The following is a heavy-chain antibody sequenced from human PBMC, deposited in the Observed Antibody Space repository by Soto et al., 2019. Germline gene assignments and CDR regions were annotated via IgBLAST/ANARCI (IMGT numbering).Heavy chain of an antibody. CDR2: IGTGSDT. J-gene: IGHJ4*02. CDR3: AKNYYFDN. Sequence: EVQLLESGGGLVQPGGSLRLSCAASGFTFSNYAMNWGRQAPGKGLEWVSSIGTGSDTNYADSVKGRFTISRDNSRDTLYLQMNSLRAEDTALYYCAKNYYFDNWGQGTLVTVSS. V-gene: IGHV3-23*01. CDR1: GFTFSNYA.